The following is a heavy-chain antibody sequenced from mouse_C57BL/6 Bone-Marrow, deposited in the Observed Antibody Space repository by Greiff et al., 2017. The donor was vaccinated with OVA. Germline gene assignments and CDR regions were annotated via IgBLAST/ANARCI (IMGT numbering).Heavy chain of an antibody. CDR1: GYTFTDYY. J-gene: IGHJ2*01. CDR3: AIWLLLLSLYFDY. V-gene: IGHV1-75*01. D-gene: IGHD1-1*01. Sequence: QVQLQQSGPELVKPGASVKISCKASGYTFTDYYINWVKQRPGQGLEWIGGLFPGGGSTYYNEKLKGKATLTVDKSSITAYMLLSSLTSADSAFYFCAIWLLLLSLYFDYWGQGTTLTVSS. CDR2: LFPGGGST.